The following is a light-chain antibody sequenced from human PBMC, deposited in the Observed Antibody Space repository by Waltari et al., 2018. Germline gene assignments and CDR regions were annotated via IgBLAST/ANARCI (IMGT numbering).Light chain of an antibody. CDR1: QSVGRS. Sequence: EIVLTQSPGTLSLSPGERATLSCRASQSVGRSLAWYQQKPGQAPRLLIFDASNSATAIPERFSGSGSGTDFSLTISRLEPEDFAVYYCQMYVRLPVTFGQGTKVEIK. J-gene: IGKJ1*01. CDR3: QMYVRLPVT. CDR2: DAS. V-gene: IGKV3-20*01.